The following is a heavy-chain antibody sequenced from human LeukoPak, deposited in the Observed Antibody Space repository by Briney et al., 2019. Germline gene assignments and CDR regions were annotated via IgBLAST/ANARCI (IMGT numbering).Heavy chain of an antibody. J-gene: IGHJ4*02. CDR3: VRSEGSGSCVDI. Sequence: GGSLRLSCAASGFTFSSYWMHWVRQAPGKGLVCVSRINSDGSSTSYADSVKGRFTISRDNAKNTLYLQMNSLRAEDTAVYYCVRSEGSGSCVDIWGQGTLV. CDR2: INSDGSST. V-gene: IGHV3-74*01. CDR1: GFTFSSYW. D-gene: IGHD3-10*01.